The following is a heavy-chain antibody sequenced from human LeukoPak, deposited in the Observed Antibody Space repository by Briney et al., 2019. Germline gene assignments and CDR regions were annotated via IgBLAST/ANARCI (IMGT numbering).Heavy chain of an antibody. J-gene: IGHJ4*02. CDR1: GGSISSYY. Sequence: PSETLSLTCTVSGGSISSYYWSWIRQPPGKGLEWIGYIYYSGSTNYNPSLKSRVTISVDTSKSQFSLKLSSVTAADTAVYYCARIQAYYDFWSGYYTDYYFDYWGQGTLVTVSS. CDR3: ARIQAYYDFWSGYYTDYYFDY. D-gene: IGHD3-3*01. V-gene: IGHV4-59*01. CDR2: IYYSGST.